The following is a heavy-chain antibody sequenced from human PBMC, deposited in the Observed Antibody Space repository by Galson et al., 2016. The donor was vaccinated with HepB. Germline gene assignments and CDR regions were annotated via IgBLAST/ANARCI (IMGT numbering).Heavy chain of an antibody. CDR2: MSYDGSNK. D-gene: IGHD6-6*01. V-gene: IGHV3-30*18. CDR1: GFTFSSYG. J-gene: IGHJ6*02. Sequence: SLRLSCAASGFTFSSYGMHWVRQAPGKGLEWVAVMSYDGSNKYYADSVKGRFTISRDNSKNTLYLQMNSLRAEDTAVYYCAKVRQLAYSYSMDVWGQGTTVTVSS. CDR3: AKVRQLAYSYSMDV.